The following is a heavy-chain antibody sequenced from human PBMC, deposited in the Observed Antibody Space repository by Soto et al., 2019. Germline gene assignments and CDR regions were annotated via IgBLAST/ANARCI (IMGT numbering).Heavy chain of an antibody. CDR1: GYTFTRYY. V-gene: IGHV1-46*01. D-gene: IGHD1-26*01. CDR3: ARESMSAREVDPY. Sequence: ASVKVSCKASGYTFTRYYMHWVRQAPGQGLEWMGIINPSGGSTSYAQKFQGRVTMTRDTSTSTVYMEPSSLRSEDTAVYYCARESMSAREVDPYWGQGTLVTVSS. CDR2: INPSGGST. J-gene: IGHJ4*02.